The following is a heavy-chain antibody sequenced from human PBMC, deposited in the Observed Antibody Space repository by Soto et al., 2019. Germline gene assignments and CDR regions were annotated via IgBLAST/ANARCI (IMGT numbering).Heavy chain of an antibody. J-gene: IGHJ5*02. CDR1: GFTFGTTD. Sequence: QLLQSGGGLVQPGGSLTLSCAASGFTFGTTDMSWVRQAPGEGLEWVSTIDGSGGITYYADSVKGRFTISRDNSRNTFYLQMNSLRGDDTALYYCVKNSGWFNTWGQGALVTVSS. D-gene: IGHD3-10*01. CDR3: VKNSGWFNT. CDR2: IDGSGGIT. V-gene: IGHV3-23*01.